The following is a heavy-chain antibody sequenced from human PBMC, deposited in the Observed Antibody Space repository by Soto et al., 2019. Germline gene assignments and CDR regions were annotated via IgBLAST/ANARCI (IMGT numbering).Heavy chain of an antibody. Sequence: ASVKVSCKASGYTFTSYGISWVRQAPGQGIEWMGWISAYNGNTNYAQKLQGRVTMTTDTSTSTAYMELRSLRSDDTAVYYCARDAQNLMGIAAAPQLTYYYYYGMDVWGQGTTVTVSS. V-gene: IGHV1-18*01. CDR1: GYTFTSYG. CDR2: ISAYNGNT. J-gene: IGHJ6*02. D-gene: IGHD6-13*01. CDR3: ARDAQNLMGIAAAPQLTYYYYYGMDV.